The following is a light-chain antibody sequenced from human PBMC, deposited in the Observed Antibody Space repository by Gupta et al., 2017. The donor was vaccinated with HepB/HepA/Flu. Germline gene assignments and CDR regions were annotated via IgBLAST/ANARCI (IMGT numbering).Light chain of an antibody. Sequence: SYVLTQPPSASVAPGKPARITCGGITSGSKSVHSYQQKSGQAPVLVVYDDCVRPSGIPERFSGSNSGNTATLTIRRVEAEDEADYYCHVWGSSDVVFGGGTKLTVL. CDR2: DDC. CDR3: HVWGSSDVV. J-gene: IGLJ2*01. CDR1: TSGSKS. V-gene: IGLV3-21*03.